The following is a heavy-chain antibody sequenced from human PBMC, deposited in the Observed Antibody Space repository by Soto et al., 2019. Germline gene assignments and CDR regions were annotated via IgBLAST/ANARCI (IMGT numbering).Heavy chain of an antibody. Sequence: EVQLVESGGGLVQPGGSLRLSCAASGFTFRSYEMNWVRQAPGKGLEWVSYISSIGSTKYYADSVKGRFTISRDNAKNSLYLQMNSLRAEDTAIYYCARATQYDSSGYYPYWGQGTLVTVSS. CDR3: ARATQYDSSGYYPY. J-gene: IGHJ4*02. V-gene: IGHV3-48*03. D-gene: IGHD3-22*01. CDR2: ISSIGSTK. CDR1: GFTFRSYE.